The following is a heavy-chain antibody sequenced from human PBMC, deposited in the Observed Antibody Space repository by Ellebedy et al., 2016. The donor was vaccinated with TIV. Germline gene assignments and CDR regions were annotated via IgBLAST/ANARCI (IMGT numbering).Heavy chain of an antibody. V-gene: IGHV4-59*01. J-gene: IGHJ3*01. CDR3: VLSASMDAFDL. CDR1: GGSLSDNY. Sequence: SETLSLTCAVSGGSLSDNYWTWIRQAPGKGLEWIGYLYYTGSTNYNPSLKSRVTISVNTPRNQFSLKLSSVTAADTAVYYCVLSASMDAFDLWGQGTMVTVSS. CDR2: LYYTGST. D-gene: IGHD3-16*01.